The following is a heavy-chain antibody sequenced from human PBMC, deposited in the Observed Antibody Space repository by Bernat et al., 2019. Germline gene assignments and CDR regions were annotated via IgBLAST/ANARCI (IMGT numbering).Heavy chain of an antibody. CDR1: GGSISSYY. CDR3: ARSGVVPWYYGMDV. CDR2: IYYSGST. V-gene: IGHV4-59*01. J-gene: IGHJ6*02. Sequence: QVQLQESGPGLVKPSETLSLTCTVSGGSISSYYWSWIRQPPGKGLEWIGYIYYSGSTNYNPSLKSRVIISVDMSKNQLSLKLSSVTAADTAVYYCARSGVVPWYYGMDVWGQGTTVTVS. D-gene: IGHD2-15*01.